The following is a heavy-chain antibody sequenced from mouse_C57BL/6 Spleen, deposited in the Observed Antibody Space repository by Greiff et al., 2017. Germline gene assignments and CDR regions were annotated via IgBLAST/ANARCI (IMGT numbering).Heavy chain of an antibody. CDR1: GFTFSDYY. V-gene: IGHV5-16*01. J-gene: IGHJ1*03. CDR2: INYDGSST. Sequence: EVQLVESEGGLVQPGSSMKLSCTASGFTFSDYYMAWVRQVPEKGLEWVANINYDGSSTYYLDSLKSRFIISRDNAKNILYLQMSSLKSEDTATYYCARVYGSSYLWYFDVWGTGTTVTVSS. D-gene: IGHD1-1*01. CDR3: ARVYGSSYLWYFDV.